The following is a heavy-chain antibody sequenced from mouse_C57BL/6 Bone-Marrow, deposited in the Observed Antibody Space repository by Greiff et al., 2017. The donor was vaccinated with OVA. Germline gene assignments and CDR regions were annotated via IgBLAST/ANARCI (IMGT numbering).Heavy chain of an antibody. Sequence: EVNLVESGGGLVQPGGSLKLSCAASGFTFSDYGMAWVRQAPRKGPEWVAFISNLAYSIYYADTVTGRFTISRENAKNTLYLEMSSLRSEDTAMYYCARHGNWYFDVWGTGTTVTVSS. CDR2: ISNLAYSI. V-gene: IGHV5-15*01. CDR3: ARHGNWYFDV. CDR1: GFTFSDYG. D-gene: IGHD1-1*02. J-gene: IGHJ1*03.